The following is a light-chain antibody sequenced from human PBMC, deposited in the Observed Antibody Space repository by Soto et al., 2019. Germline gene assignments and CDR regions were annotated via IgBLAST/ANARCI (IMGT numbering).Light chain of an antibody. V-gene: IGLV1-44*01. CDR1: RSNMGTKT. CDR2: NDN. J-gene: IGLJ2*01. CDR3: AAWDGTLNHIL. Sequence: QSVLTQPPSASGTPGQGVAISCAGSRSNMGTKTVNWYQHLQGTAPKLLIYNDNQRPSGVHDRFFGSKSGTSASLAITGLQSEDEADYYCAAWDGTLNHILFGGGTKLTVL.